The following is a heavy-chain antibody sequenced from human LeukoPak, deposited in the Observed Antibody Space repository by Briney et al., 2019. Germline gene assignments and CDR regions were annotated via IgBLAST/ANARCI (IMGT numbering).Heavy chain of an antibody. CDR1: GFTFNAYG. D-gene: IGHD2-15*01. J-gene: IGHJ4*02. CDR3: AKVNRFCVGGSCSC. Sequence: GRSLRLSCEASGFTFNAYGMHWVRQAPGKGLEWVAVIWNDGSNKYYGDSVKGRLTISRDNSKSTLYLQMNSLRAEDTALYYCAKVNRFCVGGSCSCWGQGTLVTVSS. V-gene: IGHV3-33*03. CDR2: IWNDGSNK.